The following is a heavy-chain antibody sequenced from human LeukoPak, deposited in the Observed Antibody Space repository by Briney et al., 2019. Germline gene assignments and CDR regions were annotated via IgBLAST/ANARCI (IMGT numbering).Heavy chain of an antibody. CDR1: GFPFSSYW. V-gene: IGHV3-7*04. J-gene: IGHJ4*02. CDR3: TRVGYIDEGIDY. Sequence: GGSLRLSCVASGFPFSSYWMTWVRQAPGKGLECVANIKQDGSKKSYVDSVKGRFTISRDNAKNSLYLQMNSLRAEDTAIYYCTRVGYIDEGIDYWGQGTLVTVSS. D-gene: IGHD5-24*01. CDR2: IKQDGSKK.